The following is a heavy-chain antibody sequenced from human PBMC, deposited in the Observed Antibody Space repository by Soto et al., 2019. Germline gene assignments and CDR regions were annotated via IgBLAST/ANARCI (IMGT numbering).Heavy chain of an antibody. CDR1: GYTFTSYG. CDR2: ISAYNGNT. Sequence: QVQLVQSGAEVKKPGASVKVSCKASGYTFTSYGISWVRQAPGQGLEWMGWISAYNGNTNYAQKLQGRVTMTTDTSTSTAYMELRSLRSDDTAVYYCASNIVSRDYYYYGMDVWGQGTTVTVSS. CDR3: ASNIVSRDYYYYGMDV. D-gene: IGHD2-15*01. J-gene: IGHJ6*02. V-gene: IGHV1-18*01.